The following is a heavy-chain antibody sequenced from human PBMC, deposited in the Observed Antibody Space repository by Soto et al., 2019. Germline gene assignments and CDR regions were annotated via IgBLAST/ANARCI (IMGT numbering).Heavy chain of an antibody. J-gene: IGHJ5*02. V-gene: IGHV5-10-1*01. CDR1: GYSFTSYW. Sequence: PGESLKISCKGSGYSFTSYWISWVRQMPGKGLEWMGRIDPSDSYTNYSPSFQGHVTISADKSISTAYLQWSSLKASDIAMYYCARQARSITMVRGVITTNNWFDPWGQGTLVTVSS. D-gene: IGHD3-10*01. CDR3: ARQARSITMVRGVITTNNWFDP. CDR2: IDPSDSYT.